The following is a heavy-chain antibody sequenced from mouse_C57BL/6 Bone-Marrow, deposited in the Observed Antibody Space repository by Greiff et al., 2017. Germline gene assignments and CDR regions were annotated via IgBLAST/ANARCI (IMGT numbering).Heavy chain of an antibody. J-gene: IGHJ2*01. D-gene: IGHD1-1*01. CDR2: IYPGSGST. CDR3: ARRGAITTVVDY. CDR1: GYTFTSYW. Sequence: VQLQQPGAELVKPGASVKMSCKASGYTFTSYWITWVKQRPGPGLEWIGDIYPGSGSTNYNEKFKSKATLTVDTSSSTAYMQLSSLTSDDSAVYYCARRGAITTVVDYWGQGTTLTVSS. V-gene: IGHV1-55*01.